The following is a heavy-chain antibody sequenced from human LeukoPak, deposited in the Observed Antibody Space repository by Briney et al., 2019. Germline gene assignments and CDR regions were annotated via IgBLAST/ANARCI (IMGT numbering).Heavy chain of an antibody. CDR3: ARILDSAWGELGY. CDR1: GFTVSTNY. J-gene: IGHJ4*02. V-gene: IGHV3-53*05. D-gene: IGHD6-19*01. CDR2: IYSGGST. Sequence: GGSLRLSCAASGFTVSTNYMTWVRQAPGKGLEWVSVIYSGGSTYYADSVKGRLTISRDNSKNTLYLQMNSLRAEDTAVYYCARILDSAWGELGYWGQGTLVTVSS.